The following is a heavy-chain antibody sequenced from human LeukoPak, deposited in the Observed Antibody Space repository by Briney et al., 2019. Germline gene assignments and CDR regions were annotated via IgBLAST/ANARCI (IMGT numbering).Heavy chain of an antibody. D-gene: IGHD2-2*01. CDR3: ARVRSDIVVVPAA. CDR2: LSGSGATT. V-gene: IGHV3-23*01. CDR1: GFTFSSYW. J-gene: IGHJ4*02. Sequence: PGGSLRLSCGASGFTFSSYWMSWVRQAPGKGLEWVSALSGSGATTYYADSVRGRFTISRDNARNSLYLQMNSLRAEDTAVYYCARVRSDIVVVPAAGGQGTLVTVSS.